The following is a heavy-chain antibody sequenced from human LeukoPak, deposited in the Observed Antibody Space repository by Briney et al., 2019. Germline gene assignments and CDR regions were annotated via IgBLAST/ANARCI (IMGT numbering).Heavy chain of an antibody. V-gene: IGHV3-7*01. CDR2: INRDGSDK. Sequence: GGSLRLSCAASGFTLSNYWMTWVRQAPGEGLEWVANINRDGSDKDYVDSLKGRFTISRDNAKNSLYLQINSLRVEDTAVYYCARDVRFRGPTDYWGQGTLVTVSS. CDR1: GFTLSNYW. D-gene: IGHD3-10*01. J-gene: IGHJ4*02. CDR3: ARDVRFRGPTDY.